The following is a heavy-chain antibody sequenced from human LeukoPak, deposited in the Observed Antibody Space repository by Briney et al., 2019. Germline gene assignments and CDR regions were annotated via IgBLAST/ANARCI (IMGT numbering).Heavy chain of an antibody. CDR3: ARDRGFIVVVPAATPSGGFDP. Sequence: SETLSLTCTVSGGSISSYYWSWIRQPAGKGLEWIGRIYTSGSTNYNPSLKSRVTMSVDTSKNQFSLKLSSVTAADTAVYYCARDRGFIVVVPAATPSGGFDPWGQGTLVTVSS. V-gene: IGHV4-4*07. D-gene: IGHD2-2*01. CDR2: IYTSGST. CDR1: GGSISSYY. J-gene: IGHJ5*02.